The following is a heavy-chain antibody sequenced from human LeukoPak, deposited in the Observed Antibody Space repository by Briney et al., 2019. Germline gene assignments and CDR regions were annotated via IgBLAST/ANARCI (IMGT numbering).Heavy chain of an antibody. CDR3: ARDPPRGGARASY. J-gene: IGHJ4*02. CDR1: GGSITNSSYY. V-gene: IGHV4-61*01. D-gene: IGHD1-26*01. CDR2: IYYSGST. Sequence: SETLSLSCTVSGGSITNSSYYWGWIRQPPGKGLEWIGYIYYSGSTNYNPSLKSRVTISVDTSKNQFSLKLSSVTAADTAVYYCARDPPRGGARASYWGQGTLVTVPS.